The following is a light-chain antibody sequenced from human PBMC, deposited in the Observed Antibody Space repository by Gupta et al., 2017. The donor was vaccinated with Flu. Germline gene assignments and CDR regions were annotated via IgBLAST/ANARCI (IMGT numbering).Light chain of an antibody. CDR1: RSDIGAGYD. CDR3: QSYDYTRSGYV. V-gene: IGLV1-40*01. Sequence: QSVLTQPPSVSGATGQRVTISCAGSRSDIGAGYDVYWYQQLPGTAPKLLMYDNNKRPSGVPDRFSGSKSATSASLAITGLQAEDEADYYCQSYDYTRSGYVFGTGTKVTVL. J-gene: IGLJ1*01. CDR2: DNN.